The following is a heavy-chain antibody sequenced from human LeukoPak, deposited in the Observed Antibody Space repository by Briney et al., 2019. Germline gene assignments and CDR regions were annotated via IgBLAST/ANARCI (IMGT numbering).Heavy chain of an antibody. CDR2: FDPEHREA. CDR3: AAGGIYSLLDY. V-gene: IGHV1-24*01. D-gene: IGHD1-26*01. CDR1: GYSLTDLS. J-gene: IGHJ4*02. Sequence: ASVKFSCKVSGYSLTDLSMHWVRQAHGNGLEWMGGFDPEHREAIYAQKFQGRVSMTEDTSTDTAYMELSSLRSEDTAVYYCAAGGIYSLLDYWGQGTPVTVSS.